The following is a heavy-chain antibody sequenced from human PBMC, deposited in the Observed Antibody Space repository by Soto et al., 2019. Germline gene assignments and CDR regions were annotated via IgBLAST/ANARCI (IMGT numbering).Heavy chain of an antibody. CDR3: AKARFPPLVTPLDY. J-gene: IGHJ4*02. V-gene: IGHV3-23*01. CDR2: ISGSGGST. D-gene: IGHD2-21*02. Sequence: EVQLLESGGGLVQPGGSLRLSCAASGFTFSSYAMSWVRQAPGKGLEWVSAISGSGGSTYYADSVKGRFTISRDNSKKPLYLQMNSLRAEDTAVYDCAKARFPPLVTPLDYWGQGTLVTVSS. CDR1: GFTFSSYA.